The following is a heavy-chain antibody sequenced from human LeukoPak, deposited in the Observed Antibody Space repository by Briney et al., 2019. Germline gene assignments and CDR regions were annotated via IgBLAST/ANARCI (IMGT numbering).Heavy chain of an antibody. Sequence: GASVKVSCKASGYTFTSYGISWVRQAPGQGLEWMGWISAYAQKFQGRVTMTTDTSTSTAYMELRSLRSDDTAVYYCARGTEGLDAFDIWGQGTMVTVSS. J-gene: IGHJ3*02. D-gene: IGHD2-2*01. V-gene: IGHV1-18*01. CDR3: ARGTEGLDAFDI. CDR2: ISAY. CDR1: GYTFTSYG.